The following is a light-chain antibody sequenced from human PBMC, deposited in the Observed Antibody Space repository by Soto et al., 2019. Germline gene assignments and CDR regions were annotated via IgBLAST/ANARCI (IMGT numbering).Light chain of an antibody. V-gene: IGLV2-23*02. CDR3: GSYACTVAYF. CDR1: GSDVGAYNL. CDR2: DVN. J-gene: IGLJ1*01. Sequence: QSALTQPASVSGSPGQSITISCAGTGSDVGAYNLVSWYQQHPGKAPKLIICDVNTRPSRIANRFSGSKSGDTASLTISGLQAEDEASYFCGSYACTVAYFFGTGTKLTVL.